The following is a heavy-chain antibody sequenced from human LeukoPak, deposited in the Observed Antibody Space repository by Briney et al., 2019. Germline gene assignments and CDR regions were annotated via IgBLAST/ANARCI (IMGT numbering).Heavy chain of an antibody. CDR3: ARDIPYEVTFGGVTVMGSFVLDY. J-gene: IGHJ4*02. CDR2: INPSGGST. D-gene: IGHD3-16*02. CDR1: GYTFTSYY. Sequence: ASVTVSCKASGYTFTSYYMHWVRQAPGQGLEWMGIINPSGGSTSYAQKFQGRVTLTRDTSTTTVYMELSSLRSEDTAVYYCARDIPYEVTFGGVTVMGSFVLDYWGQGTLVTVSS. V-gene: IGHV1-46*01.